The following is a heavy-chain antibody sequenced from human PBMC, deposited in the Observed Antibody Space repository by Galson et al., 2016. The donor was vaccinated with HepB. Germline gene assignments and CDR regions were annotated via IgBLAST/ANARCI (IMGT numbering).Heavy chain of an antibody. D-gene: IGHD1-26*01. CDR3: ARGGGRGGSDY. V-gene: IGHV1-18*01. CDR2: ISVHTGNT. CDR1: GYTSNSYG. J-gene: IGHJ4*02. Sequence: SVKVSCKAFGYTSNSYGISWVRQAPGQGLEWMGWISVHTGNTNYAQKFQGRVTMTTDISTSTAFMELGSLRSDDTAGYYCARGGGRGGSDYWGQGTLVTFSS.